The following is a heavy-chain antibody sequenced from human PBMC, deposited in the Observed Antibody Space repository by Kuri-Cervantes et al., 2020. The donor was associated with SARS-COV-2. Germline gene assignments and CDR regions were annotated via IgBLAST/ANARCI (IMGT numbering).Heavy chain of an antibody. CDR2: IYYSGST. CDR1: GGSISSSSYY. V-gene: IGHV4-39*01. D-gene: IGHD3-3*01. CDR3: ARQMMSSITIFGVVITRNWFDP. J-gene: IGHJ5*02. Sequence: SETLSLTCTVSGGSISSSSYYWSWIRQPPGKGLEWIGSIYYSGSTYYNPSLKSRVTISVDTSKNQFSLKLSSVTAADTAVYYCARQMMSSITIFGVVITRNWFDPWGQGTLVTVSS.